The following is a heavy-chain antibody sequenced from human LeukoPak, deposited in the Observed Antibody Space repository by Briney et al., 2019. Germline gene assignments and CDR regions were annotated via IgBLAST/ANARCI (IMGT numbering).Heavy chain of an antibody. CDR3: ARRSSLGAFDY. CDR2: IYTSGST. Sequence: PSHTLSLTCTVSGGSISSGSYYWGWIRQHAGKGLEWIGRIYTSGSTNYNPSLKSRVTMSVDTSKNQFSLKLSSVTAADTAVYYCARRSSLGAFDYWGQGTLVTVSS. J-gene: IGHJ4*02. D-gene: IGHD1-26*01. V-gene: IGHV4-61*02. CDR1: GGSISSGSYY.